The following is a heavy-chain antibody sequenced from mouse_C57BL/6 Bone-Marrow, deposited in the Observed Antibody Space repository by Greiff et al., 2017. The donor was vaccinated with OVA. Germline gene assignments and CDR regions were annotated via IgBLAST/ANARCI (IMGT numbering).Heavy chain of an antibody. CDR1: GYTFTSYT. J-gene: IGHJ4*01. V-gene: IGHV1-4*01. CDR2: INPSSGYT. CDR3: AYYASPLYATDY. D-gene: IGHD1-1*01. Sequence: QVQLQQSGAELARPGASVKMSCKASGYTFTSYTMHWVKQRPGQGLEWIGYINPSSGYTKYNQKFKDKATLTADKSSSTAYMQLSSLTSEDSAVYYCAYYASPLYATDYWGQGTSVTVSS.